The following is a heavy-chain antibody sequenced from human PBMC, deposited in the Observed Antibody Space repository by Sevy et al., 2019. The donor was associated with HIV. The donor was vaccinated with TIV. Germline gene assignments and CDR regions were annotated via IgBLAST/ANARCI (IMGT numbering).Heavy chain of an antibody. J-gene: IGHJ6*03. CDR3: ASLAAASGLDYMDV. Sequence: ASVKVSCKASGYTLTSHYMHWVRQAPGQGLEWMGISNPSGGYTRYAQKFQGRVIMTRDTSTSTAYMELSSLRSDDTDVYYCASLAAASGLDYMDVWGKGTTVTVSS. V-gene: IGHV1-46*01. CDR1: GYTLTSHY. CDR2: SNPSGGYT. D-gene: IGHD6-13*01.